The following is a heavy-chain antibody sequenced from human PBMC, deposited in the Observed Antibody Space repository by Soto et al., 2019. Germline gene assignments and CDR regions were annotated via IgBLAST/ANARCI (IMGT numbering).Heavy chain of an antibody. D-gene: IGHD3-10*01. J-gene: IGHJ4*02. CDR2: ISNSGGST. CDR3: AKELSYNSGRPFDY. V-gene: IGHV3-23*01. CDR1: GFAFSTYA. Sequence: EVQLLESGGGLVQPGESLRLSCAASGFAFSTYAMTWVRQTPGKGLEWVSSISNSGGSTFYADSVKGRFTVSRYNSKNTLYLQMNSLRADDTALYYCAKELSYNSGRPFDYWGQGTLVAGSS.